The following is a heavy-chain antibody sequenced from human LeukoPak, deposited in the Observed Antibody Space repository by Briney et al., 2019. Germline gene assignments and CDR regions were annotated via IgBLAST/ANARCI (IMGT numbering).Heavy chain of an antibody. Sequence: PAETLSLTCAVSGGSISSRNWWSGVGQPPGKGLEGMGEIYHSGSTNYNPSLKSRVTISVDTSKIQFSLKLSSVTAADTAVYYCARGSSITMTGFDYWGQGTLVTVSS. D-gene: IGHD3-22*01. V-gene: IGHV4-4*02. CDR2: IYHSGST. CDR1: GGSISSRNW. J-gene: IGHJ4*02. CDR3: ARGSSITMTGFDY.